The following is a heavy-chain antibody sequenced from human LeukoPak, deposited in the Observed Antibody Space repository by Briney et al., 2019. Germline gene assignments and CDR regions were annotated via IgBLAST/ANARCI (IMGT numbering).Heavy chain of an antibody. J-gene: IGHJ5*02. CDR1: VGSISSSSYY. CDR3: ARHSVVVPAAMYNWFDP. V-gene: IGHV4-39*01. Sequence: SSETLSLTCTVSVGSISSSSYYWGWIRQPPGKGLEWIGSIYYSGSTYYNPSLKSRVTISVGTSKNQFSLKLSSVTAADTAVYYCARHSVVVPAAMYNWFDPWGQGTLVTVSS. D-gene: IGHD2-2*01. CDR2: IYYSGST.